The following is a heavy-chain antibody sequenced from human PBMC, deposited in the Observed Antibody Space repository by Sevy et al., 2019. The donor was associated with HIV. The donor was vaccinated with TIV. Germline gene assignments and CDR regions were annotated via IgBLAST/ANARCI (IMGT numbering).Heavy chain of an antibody. J-gene: IGHJ6*03. CDR3: VKNPGVGSYYYMDV. D-gene: IGHD1-26*01. Sequence: GGSLRLSCAASGFTFSSYAMSWVRQAPGKGLEWVSSISGSGGSTYYADSLKGQFTISRDNSKNTLYLQVNSLRVEDTAVYYCVKNPGVGSYYYMDVWGKGTTVTVSS. CDR1: GFTFSSYA. CDR2: ISGSGGST. V-gene: IGHV3-23*01.